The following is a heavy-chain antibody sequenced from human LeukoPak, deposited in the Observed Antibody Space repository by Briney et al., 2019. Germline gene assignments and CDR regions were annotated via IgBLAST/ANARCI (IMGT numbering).Heavy chain of an antibody. CDR3: AKDAGSIVVVPAAPQGPPSRNV. J-gene: IGHJ6*02. CDR1: GFTFSSHA. D-gene: IGHD2-2*01. CDR2: ISGSGGST. Sequence: PGGSLRLSCAASGFTFSSHAMSWVRQAPGKGLEWVSAISGSGGSTYYADSVKGRFTISRDNSKNTLYLQMNSLRAEDTAVYYCAKDAGSIVVVPAAPQGPPSRNVWGQGTTVTVSS. V-gene: IGHV3-23*01.